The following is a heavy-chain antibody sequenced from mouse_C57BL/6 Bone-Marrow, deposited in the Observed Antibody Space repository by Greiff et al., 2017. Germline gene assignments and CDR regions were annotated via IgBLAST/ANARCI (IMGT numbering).Heavy chain of an antibody. Sequence: QVTLKESGPGILQPSQTLSLTCSFSGFSLSTFGMGVGWIRQPSGMGLEWLAPIWWGDDKYYNPALKSRLTISKDTSKNQVYLKIANVDTADTATYYCARMGGWLPFDYWGQGTTLTVSS. CDR1: GFSLSTFGMG. CDR3: ARMGGWLPFDY. J-gene: IGHJ2*01. V-gene: IGHV8-8*01. CDR2: IWWGDDK. D-gene: IGHD2-3*01.